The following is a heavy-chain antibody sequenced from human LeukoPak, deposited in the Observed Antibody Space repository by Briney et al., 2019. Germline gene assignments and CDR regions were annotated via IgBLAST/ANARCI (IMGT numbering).Heavy chain of an antibody. D-gene: IGHD3-22*01. CDR3: ARDRNMIVVVPFDY. CDR2: ISGSGGST. V-gene: IGHV3-23*01. Sequence: PGGSLRLSCAASGFTFSSYAMSWVRQAPGKGLEWVSAISGSGGSTYYADSVKGRFTISRDNSKNTLYLQMNSLRAEDTAVYYCARDRNMIVVVPFDYWGQGTLVTVSS. CDR1: GFTFSSYA. J-gene: IGHJ4*02.